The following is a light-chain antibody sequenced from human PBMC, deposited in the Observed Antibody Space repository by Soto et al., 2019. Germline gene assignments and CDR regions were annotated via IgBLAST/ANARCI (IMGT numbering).Light chain of an antibody. CDR2: EVS. Sequence: QSVLTQPASVSGSPGQSITIPCTVTSSDVGGYNYVSWYQQHPGKAPKLMIYEVSNRPSGVSNRFSGSKSGNTASLTISGLQAEDEADYYCMSYASSSTLFVFGTGTKVTVL. CDR3: MSYASSSTLFV. V-gene: IGLV2-14*01. CDR1: SSDVGGYNY. J-gene: IGLJ1*01.